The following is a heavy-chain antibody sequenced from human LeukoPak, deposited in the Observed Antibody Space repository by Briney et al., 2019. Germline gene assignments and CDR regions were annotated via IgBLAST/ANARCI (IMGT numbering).Heavy chain of an antibody. CDR3: ARRGCSSTSCYTPYNWFDP. Sequence: PSETLSLTCTVSGYSISSGYYWGWIRQPPGKGLEWIGSIYHSGSTYYNPSLKSRVTISVDTTKNQFSLKLSSVTAADTAVYYCARRGCSSTSCYTPYNWFDPWGQGTLVTVSS. CDR1: GYSISSGYY. V-gene: IGHV4-38-2*02. D-gene: IGHD2-2*02. CDR2: IYHSGST. J-gene: IGHJ5*02.